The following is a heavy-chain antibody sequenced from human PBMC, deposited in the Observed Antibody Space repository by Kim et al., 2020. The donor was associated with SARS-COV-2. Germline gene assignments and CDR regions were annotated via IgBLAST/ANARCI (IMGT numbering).Heavy chain of an antibody. J-gene: IGHJ4*02. V-gene: IGHV3-30*18. D-gene: IGHD1-7*01. Sequence: GGSLRLSCAASGFTFSNYVMHWVRQAPGKGLEWVAVISYDGDNTYYGDSVRGRFTISRDNSKNTLYLQMNSLRAEDTAVYYCAKTGGNYFGYFDYWGQGILVTVSS. CDR3: AKTGGNYFGYFDY. CDR1: GFTFSNYV. CDR2: ISYDGDNT.